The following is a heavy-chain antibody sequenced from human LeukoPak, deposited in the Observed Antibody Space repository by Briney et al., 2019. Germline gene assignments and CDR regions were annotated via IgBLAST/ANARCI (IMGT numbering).Heavy chain of an antibody. V-gene: IGHV4-59*01. CDR1: GGSISSYY. CDR2: IYYSGST. J-gene: IGHJ5*02. CDR3: ARDLVSFDP. Sequence: KPSGTLSLTCTVSGGSISSYYWSWIRQPPGKGLEWIGYIYYSGSTNYNPSLKSRVTISVDTSKNQFSLKLSSVTAADTAVYYCARDLVSFDPWGQGTLVTVSS.